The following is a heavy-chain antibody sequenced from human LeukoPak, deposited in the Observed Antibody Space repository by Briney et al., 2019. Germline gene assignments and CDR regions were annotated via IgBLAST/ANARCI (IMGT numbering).Heavy chain of an antibody. J-gene: IGHJ4*02. CDR3: ARVPSDYGYFDS. CDR1: GFTFSSYA. D-gene: IGHD4-17*01. Sequence: GGSLRLSCGASGFTFSSYAMNWVRQAPGKGLEWVANIKRDGSEKYYVDSVKGRFTISRDNAKNLLYLQMNSLRAEDTAVYYCARVPSDYGYFDSWGQGTLVTVSS. CDR2: IKRDGSEK. V-gene: IGHV3-7*03.